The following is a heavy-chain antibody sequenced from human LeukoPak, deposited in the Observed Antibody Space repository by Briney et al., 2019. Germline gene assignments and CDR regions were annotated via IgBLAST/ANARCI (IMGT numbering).Heavy chain of an antibody. Sequence: SVKVSCKSSGGSFSTSGFSWVRQAPGQGLEWMGGVIPIYGTPSYAQKFQGRVTITTDESTSTAYMELSSLRSEDTAVYYCARDHWGIVENGYDYFYYDMDVWGQGTTVTVSS. J-gene: IGHJ6*02. CDR3: ARDHWGIVENGYDYFYYDMDV. CDR2: VIPIYGTP. D-gene: IGHD7-27*01. V-gene: IGHV1-69*05. CDR1: GGSFSTSG.